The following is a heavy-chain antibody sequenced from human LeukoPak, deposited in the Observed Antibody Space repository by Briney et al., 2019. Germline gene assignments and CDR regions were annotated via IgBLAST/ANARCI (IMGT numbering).Heavy chain of an antibody. CDR2: INHSGST. J-gene: IGHJ4*02. Sequence: SETLSLTCAVYGGSFSGYYWSWIRQPPGKGLEWIGDINHSGSTNYNPSLTSRVTISVDTSKNQFSLKLSSVTAADTAVYYCARGVVGANKNFDYWGQGTLVTVSS. V-gene: IGHV4-34*01. D-gene: IGHD1-26*01. CDR3: ARGVVGANKNFDY. CDR1: GGSFSGYY.